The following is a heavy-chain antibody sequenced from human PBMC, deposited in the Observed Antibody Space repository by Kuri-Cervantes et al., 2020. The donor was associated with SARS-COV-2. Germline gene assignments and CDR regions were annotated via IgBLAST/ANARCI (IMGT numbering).Heavy chain of an antibody. Sequence: ETLSLTCAASGFTFSGHWIHWVRQASGKGLVWVSRINPDGSYTNNADSVKGRFTLSRDNAKNMLFLQMNSLRAEDTAVYYCVRDGDHWNFDYWGQGTLVTVSS. V-gene: IGHV3-74*01. D-gene: IGHD1-1*01. CDR1: GFTFSGHW. J-gene: IGHJ4*02. CDR2: INPDGSYT. CDR3: VRDGDHWNFDY.